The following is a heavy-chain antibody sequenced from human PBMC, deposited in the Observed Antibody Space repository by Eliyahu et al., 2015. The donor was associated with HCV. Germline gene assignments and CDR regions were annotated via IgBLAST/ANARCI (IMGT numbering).Heavy chain of an antibody. J-gene: IGHJ4*02. V-gene: IGHV3-15*01. CDR2: IKSKTDGGTA. Sequence: EVQLVESGGGLVKPGXSLRLSCAXSRFXFSNAWMGWVRQAPGKGLEWVGRIKSKTDGGTADYAAPVKGRFSISRDDSQNMLYLEMNSLKTEDTAVYYCTGAKGVPREYWGQGTLVTVSS. D-gene: IGHD1-26*01. CDR1: RFXFSNAW. CDR3: TGAKGVPREY.